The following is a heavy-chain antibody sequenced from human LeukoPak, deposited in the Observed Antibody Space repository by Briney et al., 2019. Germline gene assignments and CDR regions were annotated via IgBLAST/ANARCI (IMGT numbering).Heavy chain of an antibody. CDR1: GGSITSSY. CDR2: IYYSGST. J-gene: IGHJ4*02. V-gene: IGHV4-59*01. D-gene: IGHD5-18*01. Sequence: SETLSLTCTVSGGSITSSYWSWIRHPPGKGLEWIGCIYYSGSTNYNPSLKSRVTMSVDTSKNQFSLKLTSVTAADTAVYYCVRPIRGYSFDYYDYWGQGTLVTVSS. CDR3: VRPIRGYSFDYYDY.